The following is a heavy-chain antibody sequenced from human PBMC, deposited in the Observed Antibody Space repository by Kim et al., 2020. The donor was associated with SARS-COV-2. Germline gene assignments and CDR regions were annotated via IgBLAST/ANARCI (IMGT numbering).Heavy chain of an antibody. CDR2: IIPIFGTA. J-gene: IGHJ5*02. D-gene: IGHD6-19*01. V-gene: IGHV1-69*13. CDR1: GGTFSSYA. CDR3: ATCIAVAGTNWFDP. Sequence: SVKVSCKASGGTFSSYAISWVRQAPGQGLEWMGGIIPIFGTANYAQKFQGRVTITADESTSTAYMELSSLRSEDTAVYYCATCIAVAGTNWFDPWGQGTPVTVSS.